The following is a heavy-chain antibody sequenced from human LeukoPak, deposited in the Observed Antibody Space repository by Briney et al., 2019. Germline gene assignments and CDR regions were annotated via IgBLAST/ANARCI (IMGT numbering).Heavy chain of an antibody. CDR2: IRSKAYGGPT. CDR1: VFTFGDYA. Sequence: GGSLRLSCTASVFTFGDYAMSWFRQGPGKGLEWVGFIRSKAYGGPTEYAASVKGRFTISRDDSKSIAYLQMNSLKTEDTAVYYCTRDLDYYDSSGYYFDYWGQGTLVTVSS. V-gene: IGHV3-49*03. J-gene: IGHJ4*02. D-gene: IGHD3-22*01. CDR3: TRDLDYYDSSGYYFDY.